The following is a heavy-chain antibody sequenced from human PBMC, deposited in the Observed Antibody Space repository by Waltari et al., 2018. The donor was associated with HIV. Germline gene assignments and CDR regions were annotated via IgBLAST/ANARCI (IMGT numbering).Heavy chain of an antibody. CDR2: TSACNVNT. Sequence: QVQLVQSGAEVKKPGASVKVSCKASGYTFTNYGISWVRQAPGQGLEWMGGTSACNVNTTYAPKLEDRCTMTTETSTSTAYMELRWQRSDDPAVYYSARRGGTAQPRNSWFDPWGQGTLVTVSS. V-gene: IGHV1-18*01. CDR1: GYTFTNYG. J-gene: IGHJ5*02. CDR3: ARRGGTAQPRNSWFDP. D-gene: IGHD1-1*01.